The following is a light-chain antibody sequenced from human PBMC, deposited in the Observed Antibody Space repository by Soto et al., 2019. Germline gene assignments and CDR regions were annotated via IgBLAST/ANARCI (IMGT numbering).Light chain of an antibody. V-gene: IGKV1-5*01. Sequence: DIQMTQSPSTLSASVGDRVTITCRASHSVKNYLAWYQQKPGMAPKLLIYDASYLEGGVPSRFGGSGSGTEFTLTISGLQPDDCAIYYCKEYSSYAPWMFGQGTRVEIK. CDR1: HSVKNY. CDR3: KEYSSYAPWM. J-gene: IGKJ1*01. CDR2: DAS.